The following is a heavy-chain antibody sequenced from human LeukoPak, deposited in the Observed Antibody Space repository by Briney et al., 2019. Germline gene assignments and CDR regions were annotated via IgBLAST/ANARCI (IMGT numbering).Heavy chain of an antibody. J-gene: IGHJ2*01. CDR3: ARGDYSLGRYWYFDL. V-gene: IGHV3-13*01. Sequence: GGSLRLSCAASGFTFSSYDMHWVRQATGKGLEWVSAIGTAGDTYYPGSVKGRFTISRENAKNSLYLQMNSLRAGDTAVYYCARGDYSLGRYWYFDLWGRGTLVTVSS. CDR2: IGTAGDT. CDR1: GFTFSSYD. D-gene: IGHD4-11*01.